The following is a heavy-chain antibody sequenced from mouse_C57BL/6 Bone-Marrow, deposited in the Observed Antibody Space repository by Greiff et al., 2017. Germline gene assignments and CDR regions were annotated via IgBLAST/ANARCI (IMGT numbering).Heavy chain of an antibody. J-gene: IGHJ3*01. D-gene: IGHD2-5*01. CDR1: GYTFTSYW. Sequence: QVQLQQPGAELVMPGASVKLSCKASGYTFTSYWMHWVKQRPGQGLEWIGEIDPSDSYTNYNQKFKGQSPLTVDKSSSTAYMQLSSLTSEYSAVYYCARESNYVWFAYWGQGTLVTVSA. CDR3: ARESNYVWFAY. V-gene: IGHV1-69*01. CDR2: IDPSDSYT.